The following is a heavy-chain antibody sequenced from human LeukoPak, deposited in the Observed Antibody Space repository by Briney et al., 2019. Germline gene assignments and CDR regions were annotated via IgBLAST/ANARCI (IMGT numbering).Heavy chain of an antibody. D-gene: IGHD3-10*01. Sequence: APVKDSCKASGYTFTSYYMHWVPQAPGQGLEWMGIINPSGGSTSYAQKFQGRVTMTRHMSTSTVYMELSSLRSEDTAVYYCARGGWPPRGAMDIWGQGTMVTVSS. J-gene: IGHJ3*02. CDR1: GYTFTSYY. CDR2: INPSGGST. V-gene: IGHV1-46*01. CDR3: ARGGWPPRGAMDI.